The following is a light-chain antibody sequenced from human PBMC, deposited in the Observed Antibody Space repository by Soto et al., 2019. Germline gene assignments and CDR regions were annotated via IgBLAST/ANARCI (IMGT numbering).Light chain of an antibody. CDR1: SRDVGYYNL. CDR3: CSYAGSGALGV. J-gene: IGLJ1*01. V-gene: IGLV2-23*02. Sequence: ALNQPGSVYGSSGRSITISCTRTSRDVGYYNLVSWFRQHPGNAPKLIIYEVTKRPSGVSDRFSGSKSGNTASLTISGLQPEDEADYYCCSYAGSGALGVFGAGTKVTVL. CDR2: EVT.